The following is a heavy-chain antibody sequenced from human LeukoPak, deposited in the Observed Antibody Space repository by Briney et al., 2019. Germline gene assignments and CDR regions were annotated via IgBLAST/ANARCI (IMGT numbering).Heavy chain of an antibody. CDR3: ARDRMGTSYSVSHFDS. Sequence: GGSLRLSCATSGFRFVDYGLSWVRQAPGKGLEWLSAINWNGGITEYADSVKGRFTISRDNAKNSLYLQMDSLRAEDTAFYYCARDRMGTSYSVSHFDSWGQGTLVTASS. V-gene: IGHV3-20*04. CDR2: INWNGGIT. J-gene: IGHJ4*02. D-gene: IGHD6-13*01. CDR1: GFRFVDYG.